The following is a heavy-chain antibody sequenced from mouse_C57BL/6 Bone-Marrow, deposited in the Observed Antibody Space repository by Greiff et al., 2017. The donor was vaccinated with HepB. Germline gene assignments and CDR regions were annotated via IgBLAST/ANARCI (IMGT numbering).Heavy chain of an antibody. Sequence: VQLQESGAELVKPGASVKISCKASGYAFSSYWMNWVKQRPGKGLEWIGQIYPGDGDTNYNGKFKGKATLTADKSSSTAYMQLSSLTSEDSAVYICARHYYGLAMDYWGQGTSVTVSS. V-gene: IGHV1-80*01. CDR3: ARHYYGLAMDY. J-gene: IGHJ4*01. CDR2: IYPGDGDT. D-gene: IGHD1-1*01. CDR1: GYAFSSYW.